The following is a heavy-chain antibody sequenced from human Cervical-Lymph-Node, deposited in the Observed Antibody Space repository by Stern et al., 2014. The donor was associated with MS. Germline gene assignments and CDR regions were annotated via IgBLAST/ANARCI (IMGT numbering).Heavy chain of an antibody. CDR3: ARRVSSSGWSAP. V-gene: IGHV3-9*01. Sequence: QLVESGGGLVQPGRSLRLSCAASGFSFDEYAMYWVRQAPGKGLEWVSGITWNSGRLDYAASVKARFPISRDNGENSVYLQMNSLRPEEPALYYCARRVSSSGWSAPWGQGTVVTVSP. J-gene: IGHJ5*02. D-gene: IGHD6-6*01. CDR2: ITWNSGRL. CDR1: GFSFDEYA.